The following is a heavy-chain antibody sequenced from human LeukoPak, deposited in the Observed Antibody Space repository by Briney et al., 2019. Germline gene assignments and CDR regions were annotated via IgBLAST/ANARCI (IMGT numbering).Heavy chain of an antibody. D-gene: IGHD1-26*01. CDR2: IIPIFGTA. J-gene: IGHJ4*02. V-gene: IGHV1-69*13. CDR3: AGSSGSYRHIDC. CDR1: GGTFSSYD. Sequence: SVKVSCKASGGTFSSYDISWVRQAPGQGLEWMGGIIPIFGTANYAQKFQGRVTITADESTSTAYMELSSLRSEDTAVYYCAGSSGSYRHIDCWGQGTLVTVSS.